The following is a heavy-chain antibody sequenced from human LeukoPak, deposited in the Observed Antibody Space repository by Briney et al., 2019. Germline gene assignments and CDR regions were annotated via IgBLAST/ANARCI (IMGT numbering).Heavy chain of an antibody. CDR2: ISAYNGNT. D-gene: IGHD3-10*01. CDR3: ARALWFGELLLFDP. Sequence: ASVKVSCKASGYTFTSYGISWVRQAPGQGLEWMGWISAYNGNTNYAQKLQDRVTMTTDTSTSTAYMELRSLRSDDTAVYYCARALWFGELLLFDPWGQGTLVTVSS. V-gene: IGHV1-18*01. J-gene: IGHJ5*02. CDR1: GYTFTSYG.